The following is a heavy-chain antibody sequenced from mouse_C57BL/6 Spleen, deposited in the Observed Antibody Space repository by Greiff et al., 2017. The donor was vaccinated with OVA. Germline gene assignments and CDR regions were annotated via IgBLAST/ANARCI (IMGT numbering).Heavy chain of an antibody. CDR1: GYTFTDYY. Sequence: QVQLQQSGAELVRPGASVKLSCKASGYTFTDYYINWVKQRPGQGLEWIARIYPGSGNTYYNEKFKGKATLTAEKSSSTAYMQLSSLTSEDSAVYSCAREILLLGFDYWGQGTTLTVSS. CDR3: AREILLLGFDY. CDR2: IYPGSGNT. J-gene: IGHJ2*01. V-gene: IGHV1-76*01. D-gene: IGHD1-1*01.